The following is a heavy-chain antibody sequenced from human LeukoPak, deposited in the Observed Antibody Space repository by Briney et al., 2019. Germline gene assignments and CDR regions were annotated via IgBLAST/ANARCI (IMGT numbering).Heavy chain of an antibody. CDR1: GGSIGSYY. J-gene: IGHJ6*03. Sequence: SETLSLTCTVAGGSIGSYYWSWIRQPPGKGREWIGYIDYSGSTNYNPSLTGRVTISVDTSKNQFSLKLSSVTAADTAVYYCAWRQYSGYDTPHSSMDVWGKGTTVTVSS. CDR3: AWRQYSGYDTPHSSMDV. D-gene: IGHD5-12*01. CDR2: IDYSGST. V-gene: IGHV4-59*12.